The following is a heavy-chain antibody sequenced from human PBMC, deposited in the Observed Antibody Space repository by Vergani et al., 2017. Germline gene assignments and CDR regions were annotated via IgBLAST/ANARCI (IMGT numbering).Heavy chain of an antibody. D-gene: IGHD3-3*01. CDR3: ATQHYDFWSGPYIPLGY. CDR2: ISSSGSTI. J-gene: IGHJ4*02. Sequence: VQLVESGGGLIQPGGSLRLSCAASGFTFSDYYMSWIRQAPGKGLEWVSYISSSGSTIYYADSVKGLFTISRDNAKNSLYLQMNSLRAEDTAVYYCATQHYDFWSGPYIPLGYWGQGTLVTVSS. V-gene: IGHV3-11*01. CDR1: GFTFSDYY.